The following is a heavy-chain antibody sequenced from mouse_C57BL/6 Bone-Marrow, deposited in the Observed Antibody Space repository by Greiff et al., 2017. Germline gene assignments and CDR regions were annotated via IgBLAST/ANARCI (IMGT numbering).Heavy chain of an antibody. CDR3: TWGYSLGYYLDY. J-gene: IGHJ2*01. Sequence: VQLQQSGAELVRPGASVKLSCTASGFNIKDDYMHWVKQRPEQGLEWIGWIDPENGDTEYASKFQGKATITADTSSNTAYLQLSSLTSEDTAVYYCTWGYSLGYYLDYWGQGTTLTVSS. CDR2: IDPENGDT. D-gene: IGHD2-3*01. V-gene: IGHV14-4*01. CDR1: GFNIKDDY.